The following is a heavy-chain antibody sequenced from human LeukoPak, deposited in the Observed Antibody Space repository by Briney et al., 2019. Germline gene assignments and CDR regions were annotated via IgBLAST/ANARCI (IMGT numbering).Heavy chain of an antibody. V-gene: IGHV3-7*01. J-gene: IGHJ6*02. D-gene: IGHD1-20*01. Sequence: GGSLRLSCAASGFTFSSYWMRWVRQAPGKGLEWVANIKQDGSEKYYVDSVKGRFTISRDNAKNSLYLQMNSLRAEDTAVYYCARDPNQIPIRTYYVMDVWGQGTTVTVSS. CDR2: IKQDGSEK. CDR3: ARDPNQIPIRTYYVMDV. CDR1: GFTFSSYW.